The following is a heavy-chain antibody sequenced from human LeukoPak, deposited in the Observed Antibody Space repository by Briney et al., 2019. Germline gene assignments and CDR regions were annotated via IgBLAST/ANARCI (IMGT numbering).Heavy chain of an antibody. Sequence: PGGSLRLSCAASGFTFSSYSMNWVRQAPGKGLEWVSSISSSSRYIYYADSVKGRFTISRDNAKNSLYLQMNSLRAEDTAVYYCARARAAMAVPWNYWGQGTLVTVSS. CDR1: GFTFSSYS. J-gene: IGHJ4*02. V-gene: IGHV3-21*01. CDR2: ISSSSRYI. D-gene: IGHD6-25*01. CDR3: ARARAAMAVPWNY.